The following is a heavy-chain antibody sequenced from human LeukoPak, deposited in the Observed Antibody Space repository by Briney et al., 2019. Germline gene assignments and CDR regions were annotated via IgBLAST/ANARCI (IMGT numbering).Heavy chain of an antibody. CDR3: AKGGNDFYYYGLDV. D-gene: IGHD1-1*01. V-gene: IGHV3-30*18. Sequence: GTSLRLSCAASGFTFRSYGMHWVRQAPGRGLEWVAVISYDGSNEYYVDPVKGRFNISRDNSKNTLYSQMHSLRVEDTARYYCAKGGNDFYYYGLDVWGQGTTVTVSS. J-gene: IGHJ6*02. CDR2: ISYDGSNE. CDR1: GFTFRSYG.